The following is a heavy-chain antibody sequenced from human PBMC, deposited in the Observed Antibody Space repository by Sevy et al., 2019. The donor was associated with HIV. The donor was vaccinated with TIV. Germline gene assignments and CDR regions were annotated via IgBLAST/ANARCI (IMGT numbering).Heavy chain of an antibody. V-gene: IGHV3-7*01. D-gene: IGHD1-1*01. CDR1: GLTFSNNW. CDR2: VNQDGSHT. CDR3: ARSSGAPSSNFQH. Sequence: GGSLRLSCEASGLTFSNNWVAWVRQAPGKGLEWVASVNQDGSHTYYVDSVKGRFTISRDNARDSVSLQMSSLRTEDTAVYYCARSSGAPSSNFQHWGQGTLVTVSS. J-gene: IGHJ1*01.